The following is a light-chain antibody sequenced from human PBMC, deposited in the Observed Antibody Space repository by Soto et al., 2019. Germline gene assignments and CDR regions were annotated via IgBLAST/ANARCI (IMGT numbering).Light chain of an antibody. J-gene: IGKJ5*01. CDR2: QVS. V-gene: IGKV2-30*01. CDR1: QSLVYTDGIAY. CDR3: IQGTPWPIT. Sequence: DVVMTQSPLSLPVRLGQPASISCRSAQSLVYTDGIAYLNWFHQRPGQSPRRLIYQVSNRDSGVPARFSASGSGTDFTLKISRVEAEDVVIYYCIQGTPWPITFGQGTRLEI.